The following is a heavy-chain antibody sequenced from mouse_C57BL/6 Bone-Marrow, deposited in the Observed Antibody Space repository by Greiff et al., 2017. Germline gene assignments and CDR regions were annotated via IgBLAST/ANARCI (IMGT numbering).Heavy chain of an antibody. Sequence: EVKLVESGGGLVKPGGSLKLSCAASGFTFSDYGMNWVRQAPEKGLEWVAYISSGSSTIYYADTVKGRFTISGDNAKNTLFLQRTSLRSEDTAMYYCARRVGNYEEDAMDYWGQGTSVTVSS. D-gene: IGHD2-1*01. CDR3: ARRVGNYEEDAMDY. V-gene: IGHV5-17*01. J-gene: IGHJ4*01. CDR1: GFTFSDYG. CDR2: ISSGSSTI.